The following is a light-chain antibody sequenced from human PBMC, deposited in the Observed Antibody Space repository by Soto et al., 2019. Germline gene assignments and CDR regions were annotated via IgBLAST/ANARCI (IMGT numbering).Light chain of an antibody. J-gene: IGLJ2*01. CDR2: EVR. CDR3: SSHTRKNTLV. CDR1: SSDVGGYNY. Sequence: QSALTQPPSVSASPGQSITISCTGTSSDVGGYNYVSWYQQHPGNAPKLMIYEVRKRPSGVSNRFSGSKSGNTASLTVSGLQAEDEADYYCSSHTRKNTLVFGSGTKLTVL. V-gene: IGLV2-14*01.